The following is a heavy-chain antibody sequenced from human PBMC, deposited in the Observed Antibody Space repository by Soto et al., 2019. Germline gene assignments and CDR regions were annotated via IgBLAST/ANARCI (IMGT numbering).Heavy chain of an antibody. CDR2: ISGSGTIT. CDR1: GFPFSSRA. J-gene: IGHJ5*02. V-gene: IGHV3-23*01. Sequence: EVQLLESGGGLVQPGGSLRLSCAASGFPFSSRAMSWVRQAPGKGLEWDSAISGSGTITYYADSVKGRLTISRDTSKNTLYLQMTGLRADDTAVYYCAEWARYCSGADCRAWGQGTLVTVSS. CDR3: AEWARYCSGADCRA. D-gene: IGHD2-15*01.